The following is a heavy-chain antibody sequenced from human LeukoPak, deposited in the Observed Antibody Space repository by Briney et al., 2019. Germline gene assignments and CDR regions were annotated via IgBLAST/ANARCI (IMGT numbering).Heavy chain of an antibody. D-gene: IGHD3-10*01. CDR1: GFTFSNAW. Sequence: TPGGSLILSCAASGFTFSNAWVSWIRQAPGRGLEWVGRIKSKTDCGTTDYAAAVKRRFTISRDDSKNTLYLQMNSLKTEDTAVYYCTTGITMVRGVIHLIDYWGQGTLVTVSS. V-gene: IGHV3-15*01. CDR2: IKSKTDCGTT. CDR3: TTGITMVRGVIHLIDY. J-gene: IGHJ4*02.